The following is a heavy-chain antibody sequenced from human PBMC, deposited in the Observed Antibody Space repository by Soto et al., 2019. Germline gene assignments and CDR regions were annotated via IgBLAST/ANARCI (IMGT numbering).Heavy chain of an antibody. Sequence: QVQLVESGGGVVQPGRSLRLSCAASGFTFSSYGMHWVRQAPGKGLEWVAVIWYDGSNKYYADSVKGRFTISRDNSKNTLYLQMNSLRAKDTAVYYCARDRGDYFLGAFDIWGQGTMVTVSS. CDR1: GFTFSSYG. CDR2: IWYDGSNK. D-gene: IGHD4-17*01. CDR3: ARDRGDYFLGAFDI. V-gene: IGHV3-33*01. J-gene: IGHJ3*02.